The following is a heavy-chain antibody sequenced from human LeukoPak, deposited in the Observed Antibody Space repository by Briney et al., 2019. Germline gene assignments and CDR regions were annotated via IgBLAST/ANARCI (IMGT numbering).Heavy chain of an antibody. J-gene: IGHJ4*02. CDR3: ARRAVAGQDGDY. Sequence: VASVRVSCKASGGTFSSHAISWVRQAPGQGLEWMGGIIPIFGTANYAQKLQGRVTMTTDTSTSTAYMELRSLRSDDTAVYYCARRAVAGQDGDYWGQGTLVTVSS. D-gene: IGHD6-19*01. V-gene: IGHV1-69*05. CDR2: IIPIFGTA. CDR1: GGTFSSHA.